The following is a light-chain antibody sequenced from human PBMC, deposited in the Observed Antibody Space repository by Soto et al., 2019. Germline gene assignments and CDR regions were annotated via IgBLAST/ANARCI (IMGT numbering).Light chain of an antibody. Sequence: QSVLTQSPSASGTPGQRVTISCSGSSSNVGRNAVQWYQHFPGTAPKLLIHTNNQRPSGVPDRFSGSKSRTSASLAIRGLQSEDEADYYCAARDDSLNGWVFGGGTKVTVL. CDR1: SSNVGRNA. CDR3: AARDDSLNGWV. V-gene: IGLV1-44*01. J-gene: IGLJ3*02. CDR2: TNN.